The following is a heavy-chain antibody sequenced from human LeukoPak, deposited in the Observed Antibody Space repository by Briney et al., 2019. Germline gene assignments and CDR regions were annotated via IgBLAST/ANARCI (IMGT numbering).Heavy chain of an antibody. CDR1: GFTFSSYG. D-gene: IGHD4-17*01. Sequence: PGGSLRLSCAASGFTFSSYGMHWVRQAPGKGLEWVAVISYDGSNKYYADSVKGRFTISRDNSKNTLYLQMNSLRAEDTAVYYCARPDHYGDYLNYWGQGTLVTVSS. CDR2: ISYDGSNK. CDR3: ARPDHYGDYLNY. J-gene: IGHJ4*02. V-gene: IGHV3-30*03.